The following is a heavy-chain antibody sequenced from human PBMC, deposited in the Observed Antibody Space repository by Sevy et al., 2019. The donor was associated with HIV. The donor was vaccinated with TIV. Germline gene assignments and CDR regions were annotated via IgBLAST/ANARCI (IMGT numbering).Heavy chain of an antibody. Sequence: ASVKVSCKASGYTFTSYGISWVRQAPGQGLEWMGWISAYNGNTNYAQKLQGRVTRTTDTSTSTAYMELRSLRSDDTAVYYCAGGQRYCSGGSCYVGWFDPWGQGTLVTVSS. V-gene: IGHV1-18*01. CDR2: ISAYNGNT. D-gene: IGHD2-15*01. CDR1: GYTFTSYG. J-gene: IGHJ5*02. CDR3: AGGQRYCSGGSCYVGWFDP.